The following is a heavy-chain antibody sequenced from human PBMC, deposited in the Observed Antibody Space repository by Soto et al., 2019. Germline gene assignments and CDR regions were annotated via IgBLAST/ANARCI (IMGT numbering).Heavy chain of an antibody. D-gene: IGHD2-15*01. V-gene: IGHV1-69*13. CDR3: AREGPVDIVVVVAATEAYGMDV. Sequence: SVKVSCKASGGTFSSYTISWVRQAPGQGLEWMGRIIPIFGTANYAQKFQGRVTITADESTSTAYMELSSLRSEDTAVYYCAREGPVDIVVVVAATEAYGMDVWGQGTTVTVSS. J-gene: IGHJ6*02. CDR2: IIPIFGTA. CDR1: GGTFSSYT.